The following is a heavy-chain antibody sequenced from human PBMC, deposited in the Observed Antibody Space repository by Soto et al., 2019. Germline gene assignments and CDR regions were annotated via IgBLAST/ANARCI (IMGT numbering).Heavy chain of an antibody. J-gene: IGHJ4*02. D-gene: IGHD2-8*01. CDR3: ARRNGIDF. V-gene: IGHV4-59*08. Sequence: SETLSLTCTVSGASVTSFYWSWIRQAPGKGLEWIGYISDGGSTNYSPSLGSRVTISVDTSKNQFSLRLTSVTAADTAVYYCARRNGIDFWGQGTLVTVSS. CDR2: ISDGGST. CDR1: GASVTSFY.